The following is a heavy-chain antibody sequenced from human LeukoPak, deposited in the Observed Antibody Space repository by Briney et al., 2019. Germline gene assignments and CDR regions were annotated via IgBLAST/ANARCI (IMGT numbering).Heavy chain of an antibody. D-gene: IGHD6-19*01. V-gene: IGHV1-2*04. Sequence: GASVKVSCKASGYTFTGYYMHWVRQAPGQGLEWMGWINPNSGGTNYAQKFQGWVTMTRDTSISTAYMELSRLRPDDTAVYYCARSSGWYNFDYWGQGTLVTVSS. CDR2: INPNSGGT. CDR3: ARSSGWYNFDY. CDR1: GYTFTGYY. J-gene: IGHJ4*02.